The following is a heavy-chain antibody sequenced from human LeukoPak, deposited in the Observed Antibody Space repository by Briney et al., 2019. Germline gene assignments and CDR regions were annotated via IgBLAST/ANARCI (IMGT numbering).Heavy chain of an antibody. CDR1: GFTFSSYG. J-gene: IGHJ4*02. D-gene: IGHD4-11*01. V-gene: IGHV3-33*06. CDR2: IWYDGSNK. CDR3: AKISDYSNFLDY. Sequence: GRSLRLSCAASGFTFSSYGLHWVRQAPGKGLEWVAVIWYDGSNKYYADSVKGRFTISRDNSKNTLYLQMNSLRAEDTAVYYCAKISDYSNFLDYWGQGTPVTVSS.